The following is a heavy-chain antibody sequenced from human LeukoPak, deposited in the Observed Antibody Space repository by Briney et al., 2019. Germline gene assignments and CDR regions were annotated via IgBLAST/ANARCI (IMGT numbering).Heavy chain of an antibody. V-gene: IGHV3-48*03. CDR3: ARNYCSVPSCLSDC. Sequence: PGGSLRLSYAASGFTFSSYAMSWVRQAPGKGLEWVSYISSSGSSIYYADSVKGRFTISRDNAKNSLYLQMNSLRAEDTAVYYSARNYCSVPSCLSDCWGQGTLVTVSS. CDR2: ISSSGSSI. J-gene: IGHJ4*02. D-gene: IGHD2-15*01. CDR1: GFTFSSYA.